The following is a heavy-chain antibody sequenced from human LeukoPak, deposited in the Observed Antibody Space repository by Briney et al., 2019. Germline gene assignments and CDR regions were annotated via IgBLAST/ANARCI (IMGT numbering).Heavy chain of an antibody. CDR2: ITSSSSYT. V-gene: IGHV3-21*01. D-gene: IGHD2/OR15-2a*01. Sequence: GGSLRLSCAASGFTFSTYNMNWVRQAPGKGLEWVSSITSSSSYTFYADSVKGRFTISRDNAKNSLYLQMNSLRAEDTAIYYCARDFYDGFALDYWGQGTLVTVSS. CDR3: ARDFYDGFALDY. J-gene: IGHJ4*02. CDR1: GFTFSTYN.